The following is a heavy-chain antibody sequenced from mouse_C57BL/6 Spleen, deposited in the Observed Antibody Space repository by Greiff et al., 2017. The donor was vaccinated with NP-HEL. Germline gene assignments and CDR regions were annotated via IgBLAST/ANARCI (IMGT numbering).Heavy chain of an antibody. J-gene: IGHJ2*01. V-gene: IGHV1-22*01. CDR1: GYTFTDYN. CDR2: INPNNGGT. CDR3: AREGLPYYFDY. Sequence: EVKLVESGPELVKPGASVKMSCKASGYTFTDYNMHWVKQSHGKSLEWIGYINPNNGGTSYNQKFKGKATLTVNKSSSTAYMELRSLTSEDSAVYYCAREGLPYYFDYWGQGTTLTVSS.